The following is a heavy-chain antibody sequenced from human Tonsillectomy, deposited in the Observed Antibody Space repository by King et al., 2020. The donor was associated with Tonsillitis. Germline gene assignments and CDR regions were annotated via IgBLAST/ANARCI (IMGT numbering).Heavy chain of an antibody. Sequence: VQLVESGGGLVQPGGSLRLSCAASGFTFSSYAMSWVRQAPGKGLEWVSAISGSGGSTYYADSVKGRFNISRDNSKNKLYLQMNSLRAEDTAVYYCAIVFVSFCCYFDSWGQGTLVTVSS. CDR1: GFTFSSYA. J-gene: IGHJ4*02. D-gene: IGHD3-3*01. CDR2: ISGSGGST. V-gene: IGHV3-23*04. CDR3: AIVFVSFCCYFDS.